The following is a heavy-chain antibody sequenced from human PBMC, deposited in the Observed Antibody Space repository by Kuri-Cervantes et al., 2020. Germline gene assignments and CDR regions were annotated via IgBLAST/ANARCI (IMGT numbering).Heavy chain of an antibody. CDR2: INPNSGDT. D-gene: IGHD2-2*01. CDR3: ARVIPAAMVH. V-gene: IGHV1-2*02. J-gene: IGHJ4*02. Sequence: ASVKVSCKASGGTFSSYTISWVRQAPGQGLEWMGWINPNSGDTNYVQKFQGRVTMTRDTSISTAYMELSRLRAEDTAVYYCARVIPAAMVHWGQGTLVTVSS. CDR1: GGTFSSYT.